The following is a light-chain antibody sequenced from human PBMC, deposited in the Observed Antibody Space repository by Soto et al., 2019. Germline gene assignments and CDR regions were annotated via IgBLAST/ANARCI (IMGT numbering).Light chain of an antibody. J-gene: IGKJ5*01. CDR3: QQHGSSPIT. Sequence: DIVMTQSPGTLSLSPGDSATLSCRASQGVAGAYVAWYQQRPGQAPRLLISEASSRATGIPDRFSGSGSGTDFTLTIDRLEPEDFAMYYCQQHGSSPITFGQGTRLDIK. CDR1: QGVAGAY. V-gene: IGKV3-20*01. CDR2: EAS.